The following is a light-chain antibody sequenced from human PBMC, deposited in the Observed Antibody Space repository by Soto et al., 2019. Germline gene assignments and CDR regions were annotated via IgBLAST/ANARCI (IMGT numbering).Light chain of an antibody. CDR3: QQSYSTPRT. CDR2: DAS. CDR1: QGISNW. V-gene: IGKV1-5*01. J-gene: IGKJ1*01. Sequence: DIQMTQSPSTLSASIGDTVTVACRASQGISNWLAWYQQEPGKAPKLLIYDASSLESGVPSRFSGSGSGTEFTLTISSLQPDDFATYYCQQSYSTPRTFGQGTKVDNK.